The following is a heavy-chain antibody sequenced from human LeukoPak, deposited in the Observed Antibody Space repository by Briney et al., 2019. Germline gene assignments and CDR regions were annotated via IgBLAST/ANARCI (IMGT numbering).Heavy chain of an antibody. CDR2: ISGGSTYT. Sequence: GGSLRLSCAGSGFTFKDYYLNWIRQAPGKGLEWVSYISGGSTYTNYANSVKGRFTISRDNARNSLFLQMNSLTAEDTAIYYCARSLISAVIGMDVWGQGTAVTVSS. V-gene: IGHV3-11*06. CDR3: ARSLISAVIGMDV. D-gene: IGHD3-3*01. J-gene: IGHJ6*02. CDR1: GFTFKDYY.